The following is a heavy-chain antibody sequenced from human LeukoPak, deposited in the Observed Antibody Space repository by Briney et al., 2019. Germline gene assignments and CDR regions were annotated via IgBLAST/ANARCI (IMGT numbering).Heavy chain of an antibody. CDR3: VSFYETN. CDR1: GNYW. D-gene: IGHD2-2*01. Sequence: PGGSLRLSCAASGNYWMHWVRQAPGKGLVWVSHVNSDGSWTSHADSVKGRFTISKDNAKNTVYLQMNNLRTEDTAVYYCVSFYETNWGRGTLVTVPS. CDR2: VNSDGSWT. J-gene: IGHJ4*02. V-gene: IGHV3-74*01.